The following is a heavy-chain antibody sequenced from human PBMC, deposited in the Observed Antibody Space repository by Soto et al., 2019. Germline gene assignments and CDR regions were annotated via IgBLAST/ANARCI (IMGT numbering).Heavy chain of an antibody. D-gene: IGHD3-10*01. J-gene: IGHJ5*02. Sequence: QVQLVQSGAEVKKPGASVKVSCKASGYTFTSYGISWVRQAPGQGLEWMGWISAYNGNTNYAQKLQGRVTITTDTATSTAYMELRRLRSDDTAVYYCARDGAPLLWFGELYGPAYNWFDPWGQGTMVTVSS. CDR3: ARDGAPLLWFGELYGPAYNWFDP. CDR1: GYTFTSYG. V-gene: IGHV1-18*04. CDR2: ISAYNGNT.